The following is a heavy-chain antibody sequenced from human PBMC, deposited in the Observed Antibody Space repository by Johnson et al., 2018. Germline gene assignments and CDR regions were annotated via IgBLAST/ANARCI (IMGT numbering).Heavy chain of an antibody. CDR3: ARGVWYVDY. V-gene: IGHV4-59*13. J-gene: IGHJ4*02. CDR2: IYDTEYP. CDR1: GGSFSFYY. D-gene: IGHD6-13*01. Sequence: QVQLQESGPRLVKPSETLSLTCAVSGGSFSFYYWSWIRQPPGKGLEWIGYIYDTEYPNSNPSLKGRVTMSVDTSKHQFSLYLTSVTAADTALYYCARGVWYVDYWGQGILVTVSS.